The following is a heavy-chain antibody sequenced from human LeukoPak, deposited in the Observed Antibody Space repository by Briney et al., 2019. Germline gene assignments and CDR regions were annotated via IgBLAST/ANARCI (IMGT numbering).Heavy chain of an antibody. CDR2: ICTSDSTI. D-gene: IGHD3-10*01. V-gene: IGHV3-48*03. J-gene: IGHJ6*04. CDR3: ARDNRGYGSGSYYYYGMDV. Sequence: GGSLRLSCAASGFTFSSYEMNWVRQAPGKGLEWVSHICTSDSTIDYVDSVKGRFTISRDSAKNSLYLQMNSLRAEDTAVYYCARDNRGYGSGSYYYYGMDVWGKGTTVTVSS. CDR1: GFTFSSYE.